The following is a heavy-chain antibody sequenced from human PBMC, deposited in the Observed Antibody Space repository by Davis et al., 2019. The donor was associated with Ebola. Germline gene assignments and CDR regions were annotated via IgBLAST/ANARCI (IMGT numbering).Heavy chain of an antibody. CDR2: INHSGST. J-gene: IGHJ6*02. CDR1: GGSISPYY. CDR3: ARDDYGDYGNYGMDV. Sequence: MPSETLSLTCTVSGGSISPYYWSWIRQPPGKGLEWIGEINHSGSTNYNPSLKSRVTISVDTSKNQFSLKLSSVTAADTAVYYCARDDYGDYGNYGMDVWGQGTTVTVSS. D-gene: IGHD4-17*01. V-gene: IGHV4-34*01.